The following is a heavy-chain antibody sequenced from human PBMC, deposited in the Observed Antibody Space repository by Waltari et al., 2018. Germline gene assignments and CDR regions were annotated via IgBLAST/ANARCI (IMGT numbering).Heavy chain of an antibody. CDR1: GFTFSNYW. CDR3: ARDLDWVLLDH. J-gene: IGHJ4*02. V-gene: IGHV3-74*01. CDR2: IKTDGSTT. D-gene: IGHD3-9*01. Sequence: EVQLVESGGGLVQPGGSLILSCAAPGFTFSNYWMHWVRQTPGKGVGGVSRIKTDGSTTAYADAVKGRFTVSRDNAKNTLYLQMHSLRADDTAVYFCARDLDWVLLDHWGQGSLVTVSS.